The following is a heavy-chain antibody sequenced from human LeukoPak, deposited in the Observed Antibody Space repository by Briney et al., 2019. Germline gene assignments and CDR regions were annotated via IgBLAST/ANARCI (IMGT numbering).Heavy chain of an antibody. J-gene: IGHJ1*01. CDR3: ARSRRELHPQH. CDR2: IFHTGST. D-gene: IGHD1-26*01. V-gene: IGHV4-38-2*02. CDR1: GDSISSGNY. Sequence: SETLSLTCTVSGDSISSGNYWGWIRQPPGKGLEWIGSIFHTGSTYFNLSLKSRVTISVDTSKNQFSLRLSSVTAADTAVYYCARSRRELHPQHWGQGTLVTVSS.